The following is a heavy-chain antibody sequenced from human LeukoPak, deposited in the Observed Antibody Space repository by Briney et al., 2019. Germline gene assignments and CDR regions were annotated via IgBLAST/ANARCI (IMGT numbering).Heavy chain of an antibody. CDR3: ATQMATISARFDN. V-gene: IGHV4-39*01. CDR2: VYYSGSS. CDR1: GGSISSSNYY. D-gene: IGHD5-24*01. Sequence: SETLSLTCTVSGGSISSSNYYWGWIRQPPGKGLEWIGSVYYSGSSYYKPSLKSRVTISVDTTKNQFSLKLSSVTAADTAVYYCATQMATISARFDNWGQGTLVTVSS. J-gene: IGHJ4*02.